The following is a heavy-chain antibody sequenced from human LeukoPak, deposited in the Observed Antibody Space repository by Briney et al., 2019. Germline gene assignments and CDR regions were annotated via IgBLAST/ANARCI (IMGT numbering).Heavy chain of an antibody. CDR3: ARDGGSSGNGACYMDV. J-gene: IGHJ6*03. CDR2: ISSSSNYI. D-gene: IGHD2-15*01. CDR1: GFTFSSYS. Sequence: GGSLRLSCVASGFTFSSYSMNWVRQAPGKGLEWVSSISSSSNYIYYADSVKGRFTISRDNAKNSLNLQMNSLRAEDTAVYYCARDGGSSGNGACYMDVWGKGTTVTVSS. V-gene: IGHV3-21*01.